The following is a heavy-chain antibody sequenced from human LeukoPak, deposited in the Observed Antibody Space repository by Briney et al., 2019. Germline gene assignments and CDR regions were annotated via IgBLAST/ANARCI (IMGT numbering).Heavy chain of an antibody. J-gene: IGHJ4*02. CDR2: IIPIFGTP. D-gene: IGHD3-22*01. V-gene: IGHV1-69*06. Sequence: SVKVSCKASGGTFSSSWVRQAPGQGLEWMGGIIPIFGTPNYAQKFQGRVTITADKSTSTAYMELSSLRSEDTAVYYCARELNYYDSSGYHYFDYWGQGTLVTVSS. CDR1: GGTFSS. CDR3: ARELNYYDSSGYHYFDY.